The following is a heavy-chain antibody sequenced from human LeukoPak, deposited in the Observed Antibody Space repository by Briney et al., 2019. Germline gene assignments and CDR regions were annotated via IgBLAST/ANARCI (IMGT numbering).Heavy chain of an antibody. CDR3: ARVGRRRGYSSFDY. V-gene: IGHV1-8*01. CDR1: GYTFTSYD. D-gene: IGHD3-22*01. Sequence: ASVKVSCKASGYTFTSYDINWVRQATGQGLEWMGWMNPNSGNTGYAQKFQGRVTMTRNTSISTAYMELSSLRSEDTAVYYCARVGRRRGYSSFDYWGQGTLVTVSS. CDR2: MNPNSGNT. J-gene: IGHJ4*02.